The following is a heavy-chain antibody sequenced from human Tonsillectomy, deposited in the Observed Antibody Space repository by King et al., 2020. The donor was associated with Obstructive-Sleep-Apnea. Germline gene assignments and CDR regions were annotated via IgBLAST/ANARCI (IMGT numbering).Heavy chain of an antibody. CDR1: GFTFSSSA. D-gene: IGHD3-22*01. CDR2: ISYDGSRK. Sequence: VQLVESGGGVVQPGRSLRLSCAASGFTFSSSAMHWVRQAPGKGLEWVAVISYDGSRKHYADSGKGRFTISRDNSKNTLYLQMNSLRSEDTAVYYCASPSQTHYYDSSGFHYWGQGTLVTVSS. J-gene: IGHJ4*02. CDR3: ASPSQTHYYDSSGFHY. V-gene: IGHV3-30*04.